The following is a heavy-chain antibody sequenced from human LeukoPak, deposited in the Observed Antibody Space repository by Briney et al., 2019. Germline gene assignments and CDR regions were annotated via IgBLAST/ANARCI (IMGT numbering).Heavy chain of an antibody. J-gene: IGHJ6*02. CDR2: IYYSGST. V-gene: IGHV4-30-4*01. Sequence: SETLSLTCTVSGGSISSGDYYWSWIRQPPGKGLEWIGYIYYSGSTYYNPSLKSRVTISVDTSKNQFSLKLSSVTAADTAVYYCARDGFKGYYYGSGSPYYYGMDVWGQGTTVTVSS. D-gene: IGHD3-10*01. CDR1: GGSISSGDYY. CDR3: ARDGFKGYYYGSGSPYYYGMDV.